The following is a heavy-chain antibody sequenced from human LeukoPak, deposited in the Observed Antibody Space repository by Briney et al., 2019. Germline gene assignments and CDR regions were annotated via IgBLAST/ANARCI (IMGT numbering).Heavy chain of an antibody. D-gene: IGHD1-1*01. J-gene: IGHJ4*02. CDR2: IYYSGST. Sequence: GSLRLSCAASGFTVSSNYMSWVRQPPGKGLEWIGSIYYSGSTYYNPSLKSRVTISVDTSKNQFSLKLSSVTAADTAVYYCASVPGATTYYFDYWGQGTLVTVSS. CDR3: ASVPGATTYYFDY. CDR1: GFTVSSNY. V-gene: IGHV4-39*01.